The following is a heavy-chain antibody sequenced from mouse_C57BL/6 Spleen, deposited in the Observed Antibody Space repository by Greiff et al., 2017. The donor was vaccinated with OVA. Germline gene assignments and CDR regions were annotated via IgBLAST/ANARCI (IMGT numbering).Heavy chain of an antibody. Sequence: EVMLVESGEGLVKPGGSLKLSCAASGFTFSSYAMSWVRQTPEKRLEWVAYISSGGDYIYYADTVKGRFTISRDNARNTLYLQMSSLKSEDTAMYYCTRDRDDGYPPKNFDYWGQGTTLTVSS. CDR3: TRDRDDGYPPKNFDY. CDR2: ISSGGDYI. D-gene: IGHD2-3*01. J-gene: IGHJ2*01. V-gene: IGHV5-9-1*02. CDR1: GFTFSSYA.